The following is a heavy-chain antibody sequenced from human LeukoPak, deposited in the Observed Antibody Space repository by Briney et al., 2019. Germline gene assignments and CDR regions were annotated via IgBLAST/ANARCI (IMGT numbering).Heavy chain of an antibody. V-gene: IGHV4-31*03. D-gene: IGHD4-17*01. J-gene: IGHJ5*02. Sequence: PSQTLSLTCTVSGDSISSGGYYWSWIRQHPGKGLEWIVYIYYSGSTYYNPSLKSRVTISLDTSKNQFSLKLSSVTAADTAVYYCARALTTVTANWFDPWGQGTLVTVSS. CDR1: GDSISSGGYY. CDR3: ARALTTVTANWFDP. CDR2: IYYSGST.